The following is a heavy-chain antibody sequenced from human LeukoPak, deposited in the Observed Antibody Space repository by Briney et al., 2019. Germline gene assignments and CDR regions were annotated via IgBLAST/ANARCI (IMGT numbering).Heavy chain of an antibody. CDR3: ARGPYSSNWYVDY. D-gene: IGHD6-13*01. Sequence: GGSLRLSCAASGFTFSSYSMNWVRLAPGKGLEWISYISRAGNSIYYADSVKGRFTISRDSAKNSLYLQMNSLRAEDTAVYYCARGPYSSNWYVDYWGQGTLVTVAS. V-gene: IGHV3-48*04. CDR2: ISRAGNSI. J-gene: IGHJ4*02. CDR1: GFTFSSYS.